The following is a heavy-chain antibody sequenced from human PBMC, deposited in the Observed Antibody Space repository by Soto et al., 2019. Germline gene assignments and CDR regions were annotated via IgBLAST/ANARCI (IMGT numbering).Heavy chain of an antibody. D-gene: IGHD1-1*01. V-gene: IGHV2-70*01. CDR3: ARIRTPAGNWFDP. Sequence: SGPTLGNPPQTLTLTCTFSGFSLSTSGMCVSWIRQPPGKALEWLALIDWDDDRYYSTSLKTRLTISKDTSKNQVVLTMTNMDPVDTATYYCARIRTPAGNWFDPWGQGTLVTVSS. J-gene: IGHJ5*02. CDR1: GFSLSTSGMC. CDR2: IDWDDDR.